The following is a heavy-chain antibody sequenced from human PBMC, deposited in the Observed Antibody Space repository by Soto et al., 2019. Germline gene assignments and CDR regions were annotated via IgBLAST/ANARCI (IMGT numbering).Heavy chain of an antibody. CDR2: ISYDGSNK. CDR3: AKGRLDIVVVPAALDY. D-gene: IGHD2-2*01. J-gene: IGHJ4*02. V-gene: IGHV3-30*18. Sequence: GGSLRLSCAASGFTFSSYGMHWVRQAPGKGLEWVAVISYDGSNKYYADSVKGRFTISRDNSKNTLYLQMNSLRAEDTAVYYCAKGRLDIVVVPAALDYWGQGTLVTVSS. CDR1: GFTFSSYG.